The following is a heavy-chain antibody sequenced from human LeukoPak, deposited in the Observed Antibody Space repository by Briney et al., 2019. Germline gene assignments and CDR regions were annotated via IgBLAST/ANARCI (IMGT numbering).Heavy chain of an antibody. Sequence: SETLSLTCAVSGYSISSGYYWGWIRQPPGKGPEWIGSVFHTGSSYYIPSLKSRVTISVDTSKDQFSLEVSSVTAADTAIYYCARGISTTGHDYWGPGTLVTVSS. D-gene: IGHD4-11*01. V-gene: IGHV4-38-2*01. CDR2: VFHTGSS. CDR3: ARGISTTGHDY. J-gene: IGHJ4*02. CDR1: GYSISSGYY.